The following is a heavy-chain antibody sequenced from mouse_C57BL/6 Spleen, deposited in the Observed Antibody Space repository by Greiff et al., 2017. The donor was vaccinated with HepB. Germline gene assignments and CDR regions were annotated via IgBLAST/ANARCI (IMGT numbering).Heavy chain of an antibody. D-gene: IGHD1-1*01. Sequence: VQLQQPGAELVKPGASVKLSCKASGYTFTSYWMQWVKQRPGQGLEWIGEIDPSDSYTNYNQKFKGKATLTVDTSSSTAYMQLSSLTSEDSAVYYCARVRYYYGSSGDYWGQGTTLTVSS. J-gene: IGHJ2*01. V-gene: IGHV1-50*01. CDR2: IDPSDSYT. CDR3: ARVRYYYGSSGDY. CDR1: GYTFTSYW.